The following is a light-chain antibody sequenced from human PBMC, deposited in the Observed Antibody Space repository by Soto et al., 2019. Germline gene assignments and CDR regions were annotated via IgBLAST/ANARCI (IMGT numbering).Light chain of an antibody. Sequence: QSVLTQPPSASGTPGQSVTISCTGTSSDVGGYIYVSWYQQHPGKVPKLMIYEVNKRPSGAPDRFSGSRSGNTASLTVSGLQTEDEADYYCSSYAGSNYVFGTGTKVTVL. CDR1: SSDVGGYIY. CDR3: SSYAGSNYV. CDR2: EVN. J-gene: IGLJ1*01. V-gene: IGLV2-8*01.